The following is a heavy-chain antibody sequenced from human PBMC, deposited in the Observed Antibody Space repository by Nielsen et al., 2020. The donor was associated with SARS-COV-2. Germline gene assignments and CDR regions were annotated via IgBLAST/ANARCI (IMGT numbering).Heavy chain of an antibody. D-gene: IGHD5-12*01. CDR2: IYFSGRT. J-gene: IGHJ6*02. Sequence: SETLSLTCTVSGASISSGGYFWSWIRQHPGKGLEWIGYIYFSGRTCYNPSLKSRVTISVDASKNQFSLSLRSVTAADTAVYYCARESSGYDHYNYGMDVWDQGTTVTVSS. CDR3: ARESSGYDHYNYGMDV. CDR1: GASISSGGYF. V-gene: IGHV4-31*03.